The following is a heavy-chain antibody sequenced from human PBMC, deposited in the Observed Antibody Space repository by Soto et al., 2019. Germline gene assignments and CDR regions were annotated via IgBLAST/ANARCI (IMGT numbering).Heavy chain of an antibody. J-gene: IGHJ4*02. Sequence: PGGSLRLSCSGSGFTFSKYAIYWVRQAPGKGLNYVSAINYSGNRTYYADSVKGRFTISRDNSRNVVHLQMGSLTADDTAMYYCLRATYYYASGTYYKTLDYWGQGTLVTVSS. D-gene: IGHD3-10*01. CDR1: GFTFSKYA. V-gene: IGHV3-64D*06. CDR2: INYSGNRT. CDR3: LRATYYYASGTYYKTLDY.